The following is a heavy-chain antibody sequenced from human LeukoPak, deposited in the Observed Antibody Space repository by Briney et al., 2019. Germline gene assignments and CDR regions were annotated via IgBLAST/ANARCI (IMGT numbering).Heavy chain of an antibody. CDR2: IYTSGST. V-gene: IGHV4-61*02. D-gene: IGHD3-3*01. CDR1: GGSISSGSYY. J-gene: IGHJ3*02. CDR3: ARLPPFKVTIFGVETDAFDI. Sequence: PSETLSLTCTVSGGSISSGSYYWSWIRQPAGKGLEWIGRIYTSGSTNYNPSLKSRVTISVDTSKNQFSLKLSSVTAADTAVYYCARLPPFKVTIFGVETDAFDIWGQGTMVTVSS.